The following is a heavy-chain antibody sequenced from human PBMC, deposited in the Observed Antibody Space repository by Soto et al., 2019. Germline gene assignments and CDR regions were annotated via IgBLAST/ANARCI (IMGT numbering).Heavy chain of an antibody. CDR1: GGSISSNCYY. J-gene: IGHJ5*02. CDR2: IYYSGST. Sequence: SETLSLTCTVSGGSISSNCYYWGCIRQPPGKGLEWIGNIYYSGSTYYNPSLKSRVTISVDTSKNQFSLKLGSLTAAGPAVYFCATYPHLRYFHWLLNFDPWGQGTLVTVSS. V-gene: IGHV4-39*01. D-gene: IGHD3-9*01. CDR3: ATYPHLRYFHWLLNFDP.